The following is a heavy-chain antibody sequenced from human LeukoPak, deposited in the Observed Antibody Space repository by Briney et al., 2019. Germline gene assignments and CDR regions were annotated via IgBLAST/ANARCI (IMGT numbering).Heavy chain of an antibody. CDR1: GGSISSSNW. CDR3: ATRVVYWQQLAASYYYYGMDV. Sequence: SETLSLTCAVSGGSISSSNWWSWVRQPPGKGLEWIGEICHSGSTNYNPSLKSRVTISVDKSKNQFSLKLSSVTAADTAVYCCATRVVYWQQLAASYYYYGMDVWGQGTTVTVSS. V-gene: IGHV4-4*01. CDR2: ICHSGST. D-gene: IGHD6-13*01. J-gene: IGHJ6*02.